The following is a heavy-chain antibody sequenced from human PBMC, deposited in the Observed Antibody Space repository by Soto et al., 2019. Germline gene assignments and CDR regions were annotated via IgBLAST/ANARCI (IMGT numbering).Heavy chain of an antibody. Sequence: GGSLRLSCAGSGFTFSSYGMHWVRQAPGKGLEWVAVISYDGSNKYYADSVKGRFTISRDNSKNTLYLQMNSLRAEDTAVYYCAKDPGGQAVALDYWGQGT. CDR3: AKDPGGQAVALDY. J-gene: IGHJ4*02. D-gene: IGHD6-19*01. CDR1: GFTFSSYG. CDR2: ISYDGSNK. V-gene: IGHV3-30*18.